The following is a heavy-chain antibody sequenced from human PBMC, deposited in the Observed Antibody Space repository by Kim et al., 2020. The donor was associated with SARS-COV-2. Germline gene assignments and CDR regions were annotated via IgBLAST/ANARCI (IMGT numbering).Heavy chain of an antibody. J-gene: IGHJ4*02. CDR2: YAT. Sequence: YATGQAASVEGRFPISRDDSENTAYLQMNSLKTEDSAVYYCSRQGATTDYWGQGTLVTVSS. CDR3: SRQGATTDY. V-gene: IGHV3-73*01. D-gene: IGHD1-26*01.